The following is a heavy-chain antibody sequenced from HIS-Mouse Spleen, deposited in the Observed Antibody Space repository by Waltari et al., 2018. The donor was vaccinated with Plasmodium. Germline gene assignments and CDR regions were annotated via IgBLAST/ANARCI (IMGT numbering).Heavy chain of an antibody. CDR1: GITFSSYG. D-gene: IGHD6-13*01. J-gene: IGHJ2*01. Sequence: EVQLVESGGGLVQLGGSLSISCAASGITFSSYGMSWARQAPGKGLEWVANIKQDGSEKYYVDSVKGRFTISRDNAKNSLYLQMNSLRAEDTAVYYCASSWYWYFDLWGRGTLVTVSS. CDR3: ASSWYWYFDL. V-gene: IGHV3-7*01. CDR2: IKQDGSEK.